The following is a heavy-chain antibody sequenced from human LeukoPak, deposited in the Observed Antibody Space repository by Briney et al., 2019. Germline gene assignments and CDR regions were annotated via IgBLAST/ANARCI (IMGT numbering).Heavy chain of an antibody. J-gene: IGHJ5*02. Sequence: PGGSLRLSCAASVWSFSEYWMMSVRQAPGKGLEWVANINHDESKKYYVDSVEGRFTISRDNAKNSLYLQMNSLRAEDTAVYYCAISTYSSSPSWGQGTLVTVSS. CDR2: INHDESKK. CDR3: AISTYSSSPS. D-gene: IGHD6-6*01. CDR1: VWSFSEYW. V-gene: IGHV3-7*01.